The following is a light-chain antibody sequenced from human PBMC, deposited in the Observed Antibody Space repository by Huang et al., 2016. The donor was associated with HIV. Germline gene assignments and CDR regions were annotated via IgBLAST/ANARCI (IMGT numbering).Light chain of an antibody. CDR2: GAS. J-gene: IGKJ4*01. CDR1: QSVGSSY. V-gene: IGKV3-20*01. CDR3: QQSGSSLIN. Sequence: EILVTQSPGTLSLSPGERATLSCRTSQSVGSSYLVWYQQKPGQVPRLLIYGASNRDTGIPDRVSGSGSGTDFTLTISRLEPEDFAVYFCQQSGSSLINFGGGTKVDLK.